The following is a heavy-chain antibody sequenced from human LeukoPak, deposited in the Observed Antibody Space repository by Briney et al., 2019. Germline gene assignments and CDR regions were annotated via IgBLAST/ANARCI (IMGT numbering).Heavy chain of an antibody. J-gene: IGHJ4*02. CDR2: ISGSGDDT. D-gene: IGHD2-15*01. V-gene: IGHV3-23*01. CDR3: AKGCSGGSCYSLDY. Sequence: GGSLRLSCAASGFTFSSYVMSWVRQTPGKGLEWVSAISGSGDDTYYADSVKGRFTISRDNSKNTLYLQMNSLRAEDTAVYYCAKGCSGGSCYSLDYWGQGTLVTVSS. CDR1: GFTFSSYV.